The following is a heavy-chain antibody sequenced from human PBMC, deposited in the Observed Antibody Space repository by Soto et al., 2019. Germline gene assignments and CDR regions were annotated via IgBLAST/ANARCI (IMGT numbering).Heavy chain of an antibody. CDR1: GGSVSSGSYY. V-gene: IGHV4-61*01. CDR3: ASLYSCYGLWEY. CDR2: IYYSGST. J-gene: IGHJ4*02. D-gene: IGHD5-12*01. Sequence: SETLSLTCTVSGGSVSSGSYYWSWIRQPPGKGLEWIGYIYYSGSTNYNPSLKSRVTISVDTSKNQFSLKLSSVTPADTAVYYCASLYSCYGLWEYWDQGTLVTVSS.